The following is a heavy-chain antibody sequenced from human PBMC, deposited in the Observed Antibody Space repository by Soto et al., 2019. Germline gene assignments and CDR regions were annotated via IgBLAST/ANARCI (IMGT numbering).Heavy chain of an antibody. J-gene: IGHJ6*03. D-gene: IGHD3-10*01. CDR1: GGSVTISNW. CDR2: IHHSGST. Sequence: QVQLQESGPGLVKPSGTLSLTCAVSGGSVTISNWWSWVRQTPGKGVEWIGQIHHSGSTNYNQSLPSRVTISVDKSKNQFSLEMKSVTAADTAVYYCARGVYYFYMDVWRKWTTVTVSS. CDR3: ARGVYYFYMDV. V-gene: IGHV4-4*02.